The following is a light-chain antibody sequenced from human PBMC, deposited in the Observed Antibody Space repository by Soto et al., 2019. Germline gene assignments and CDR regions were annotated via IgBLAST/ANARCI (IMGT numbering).Light chain of an antibody. V-gene: IGKV2-28*01. CDR2: LGS. CDR1: QSLLHSNGYNY. CDR3: MQALQTPVT. Sequence: DIVMTQSPLSLPVTPGEPASISCRSSQSLLHSNGYNYLDWYLQKPGQSPQLLIYLGSNRASGVPDRFSVSGSGTDFTLKISRVEAEDVGLYYCMQALQTPVTFGPGTKVDIK. J-gene: IGKJ3*01.